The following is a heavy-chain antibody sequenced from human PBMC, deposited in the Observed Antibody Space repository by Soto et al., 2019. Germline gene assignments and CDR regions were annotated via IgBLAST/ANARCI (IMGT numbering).Heavy chain of an antibody. CDR3: TRDYVMDV. CDR2: ISTTSTYI. V-gene: IGHV3-21*01. CDR1: GFTFSGDA. D-gene: IGHD3-10*02. J-gene: IGHJ6*02. Sequence: EVQLVESGGGLVKPGGSLRLSCAASGFTFSGDAMNWVRQSPGKGLEWVSSISTTSTYIYYADSVKCRFTISRDNAKNSLHLQMNDLRAEDTAVYYCTRDYVMDVGGQGTTVTVSS.